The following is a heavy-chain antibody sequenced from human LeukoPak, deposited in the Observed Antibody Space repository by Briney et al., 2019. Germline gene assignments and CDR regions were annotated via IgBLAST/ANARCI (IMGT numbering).Heavy chain of an antibody. CDR3: ATGSSLADFFGYCYYMDV. CDR2: MNPNSGNT. J-gene: IGHJ6*03. D-gene: IGHD3-3*01. Sequence: ASVKVSCKASGYTFTCYDINWVRRATGQGLEWMGWMNPNSGNTGYAQKFQGRVTMTRNTSISTAYMELSSLRSEDTAVYYCATGSSLADFFGYCYYMDVWGKGTTVTVSS. V-gene: IGHV1-8*01. CDR1: GYTFTCYD.